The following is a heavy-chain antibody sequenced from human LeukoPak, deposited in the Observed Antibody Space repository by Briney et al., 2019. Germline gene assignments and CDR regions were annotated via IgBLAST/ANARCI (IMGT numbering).Heavy chain of an antibody. V-gene: IGHV3-9*03. CDR1: GFTFDDYA. J-gene: IGHJ4*02. D-gene: IGHD3-22*01. CDR2: ISWNSGSI. Sequence: PGRSLRLSCAASGFTFDDYAMHWVRQAPGKGLEWVSGISWNSGSIGYADSVKGRFTISRDNAKNSLYLQMNSLGAEDMALYYCAKDWSYDSSGYYDYWGQGTLVTVSS. CDR3: AKDWSYDSSGYYDY.